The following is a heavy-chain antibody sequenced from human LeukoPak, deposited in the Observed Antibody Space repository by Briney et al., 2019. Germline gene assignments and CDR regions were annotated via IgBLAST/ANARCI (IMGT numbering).Heavy chain of an antibody. Sequence: GGSLRLSCAASGFTFSSYGMSWVRQAPGKGLEWVSAITATSSSTHDADSVQGRFTISRDNAKNSLYLQMNSLSVEDTAVYFCARLVRGVIPVWGQGTMVSVSS. J-gene: IGHJ3*01. CDR3: ARLVRGVIPV. CDR2: ITATSSST. V-gene: IGHV3-21*03. D-gene: IGHD3-10*01. CDR1: GFTFSSYG.